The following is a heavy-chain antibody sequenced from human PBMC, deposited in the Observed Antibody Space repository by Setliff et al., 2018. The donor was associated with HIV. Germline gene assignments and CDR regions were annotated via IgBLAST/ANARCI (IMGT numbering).Heavy chain of an antibody. CDR1: GGSISDDF. CDR3: ARQTATGTSATFDS. V-gene: IGHV4-4*07. J-gene: IGHJ4*02. Sequence: LSLTCTVSGGSISDDFWTWIRQPAGEGLEWIGRTHASGTTQCEPSLKNRCSMSIDTSKNQFSLKLSSVTAADTAVYYCARQTATGTSATFDSWGQGSLVTVSS. D-gene: IGHD2-21*02. CDR2: THASGTT.